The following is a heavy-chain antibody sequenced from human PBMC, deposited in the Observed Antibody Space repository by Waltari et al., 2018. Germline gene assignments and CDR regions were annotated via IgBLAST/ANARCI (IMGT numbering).Heavy chain of an antibody. CDR1: GYTFPDYY. J-gene: IGHJ5*02. CDR3: ETVLDYGGKSEWFDT. V-gene: IGHV1-69-2*01. Sequence: DVPLVQSGAEVKTPGATVKLSCKVSGYTFPDYYIHLLQQAPGKGLEWMGLVEPEDGKTIYEEKLEGRVSIIADTSTDTAYMELSSMRSEDTDVYYCETVLDYGGKSEWFDTWGQGTMVTVSS. D-gene: IGHD2-15*01. CDR2: VEPEDGKT.